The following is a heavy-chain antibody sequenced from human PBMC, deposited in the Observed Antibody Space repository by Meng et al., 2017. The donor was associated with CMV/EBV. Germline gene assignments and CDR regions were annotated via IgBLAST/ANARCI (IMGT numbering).Heavy chain of an antibody. D-gene: IGHD6-13*01. Sequence: GESLKISCAASGFTFSSYSMNWVRQAPGKGLEWVSSISSSSSYIYYADSVKGRFTISRDNAKNSLYLQMNSLRAEDTAVYYCARSLRLVDIPGLPYSSSWYGDYWGQGTLVTVSS. CDR2: ISSSSSYI. CDR3: ARSLRLVDIPGLPYSSSWYGDY. CDR1: GFTFSSYS. J-gene: IGHJ4*02. V-gene: IGHV3-21*04.